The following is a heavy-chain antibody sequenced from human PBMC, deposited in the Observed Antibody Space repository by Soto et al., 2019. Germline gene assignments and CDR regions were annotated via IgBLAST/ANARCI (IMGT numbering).Heavy chain of an antibody. CDR3: ARDTLGYYYDILTGYYHGMDV. CDR2: ISSSSSTI. V-gene: IGHV3-48*02. CDR1: GFTFSSYS. Sequence: GGSLRLSCAASGFTFSSYSMNWVRQAPGKGLEWVSYISSSSSTIYYADSVKGRFTISRDNAKNSLYLQMNSLRDEDTAVYYCARDTLGYYYDILTGYYHGMDVWGQGTTVTVSS. D-gene: IGHD3-9*01. J-gene: IGHJ6*02.